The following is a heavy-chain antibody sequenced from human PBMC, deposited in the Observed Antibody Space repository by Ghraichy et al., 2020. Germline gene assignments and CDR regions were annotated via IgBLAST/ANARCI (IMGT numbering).Heavy chain of an antibody. V-gene: IGHV1-18*01. CDR2: ITAYNGNT. J-gene: IGHJ4*02. D-gene: IGHD6-19*01. CDR1: GYTFTSHS. Sequence: ASVKVSCKASGYTFTSHSIIWVRQAPGQGLEWMGWITAYNGNTNYAQKLQGRVTLTTDTSTSTAYMELRSLRSDDTAVYYCARSIAVAGTTVEAGYWGQGTLVTVSS. CDR3: ARSIAVAGTTVEAGY.